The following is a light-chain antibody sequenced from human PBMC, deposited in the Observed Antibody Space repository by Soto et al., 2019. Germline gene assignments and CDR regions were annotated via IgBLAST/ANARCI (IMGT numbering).Light chain of an antibody. CDR2: GES. V-gene: IGKV3-20*01. J-gene: IGKJ5*01. Sequence: EVVMTQSPATLSVSPGERATLSCRASQSVSSNLAWYQQKPGQAPRLLIYGESRRATGIPDRFSGSGSGTDFTLAIRRLEPEDSAVYYCQQYGGSPSITFGQGTRLEI. CDR1: QSVSSN. CDR3: QQYGGSPSIT.